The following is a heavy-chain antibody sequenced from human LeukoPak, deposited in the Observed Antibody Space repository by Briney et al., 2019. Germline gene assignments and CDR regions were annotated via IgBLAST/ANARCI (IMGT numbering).Heavy chain of an antibody. CDR3: AKDYTSWSSSVLHY. CDR2: ISGSGGST. CDR1: GFTFSSYA. V-gene: IGHV3-23*01. Sequence: PGGSLRLSCAASGFTFSSYAMSWVRQAPGKGLEWVSAISGSGGSTYYADSVKGRFTISRDNSKNTMYLQMNSLRAEDTAIYYCAKDYTSWSSSVLHYWGQGTLVTVSS. D-gene: IGHD6-6*01. J-gene: IGHJ4*02.